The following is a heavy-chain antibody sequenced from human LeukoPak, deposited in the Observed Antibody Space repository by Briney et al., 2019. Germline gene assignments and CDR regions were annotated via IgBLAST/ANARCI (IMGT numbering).Heavy chain of an antibody. D-gene: IGHD2-2*01. CDR1: GFTFSSYG. Sequence: GRSLRLSCAASGFTFSSYGMHWVRQAPGKGLEWVAVISYDGSNKYYADSVKGRFTISRDNSKNTLYLQMNSLRAEDTAVYYCAKEMGYCSSTSCPGMDVWGKGTTVAVSS. CDR2: ISYDGSNK. CDR3: AKEMGYCSSTSCPGMDV. J-gene: IGHJ6*04. V-gene: IGHV3-30*18.